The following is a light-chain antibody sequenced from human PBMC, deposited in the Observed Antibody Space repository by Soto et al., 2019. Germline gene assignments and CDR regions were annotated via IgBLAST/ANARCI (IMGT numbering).Light chain of an antibody. V-gene: IGKV3-20*01. Sequence: IVLMQSPATLSLSPGERATLSCRASRSLSSDYLAWYQQKPGQAPRLLFYDASRRATGTPDRFSVSGSGTDFTLTISRLEPGDFAVYYCQQYGDSPRSCGQGNKVDIK. CDR3: QQYGDSPRS. CDR2: DAS. CDR1: RSLSSDY. J-gene: IGKJ1*01.